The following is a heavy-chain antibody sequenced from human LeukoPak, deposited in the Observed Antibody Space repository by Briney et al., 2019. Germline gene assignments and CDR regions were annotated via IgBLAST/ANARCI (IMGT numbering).Heavy chain of an antibody. V-gene: IGHV3-7*01. CDR2: IKQDGSEK. Sequence: PGVSLRLSCAASGFTFGSQWMSWVRQAPGKGLEGVANIKQDGSEKYYVDSVKGRFTISRDNAKNSLYLQMNSLRAEDTAVYYCARRGMYSSSWTYFDSWGQGTLVTVSS. D-gene: IGHD6-13*01. CDR3: ARRGMYSSSWTYFDS. CDR1: GFTFGSQW. J-gene: IGHJ4*02.